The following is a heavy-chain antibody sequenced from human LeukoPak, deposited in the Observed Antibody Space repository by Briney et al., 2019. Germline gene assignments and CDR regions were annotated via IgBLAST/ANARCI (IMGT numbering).Heavy chain of an antibody. Sequence: GGSLRLSCAASGFTFSSYAMSWVRQAPGKGLEWVSAISGSGGSTYYADFVKGRFTISRDNSKNTLYLQMNSLRAEDTAVYYCAKVGGMDYYDSRRGYYYYMDVWGKGTTVTVSS. CDR3: AKVGGMDYYDSRRGYYYYMDV. J-gene: IGHJ6*03. D-gene: IGHD3-22*01. CDR1: GFTFSSYA. CDR2: ISGSGGST. V-gene: IGHV3-23*01.